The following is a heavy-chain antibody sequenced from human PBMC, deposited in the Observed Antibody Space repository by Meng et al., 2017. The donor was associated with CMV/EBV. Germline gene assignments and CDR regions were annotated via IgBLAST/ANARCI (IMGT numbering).Heavy chain of an antibody. Sequence: SVKVSCKASGYTFTSYDINWVRQATGQGLEWMGWMNPNSGNTGYAQKFQGRVTMTRNTSISTAYMELSSLRSEDTAVYYCARPRMGATYFDYWGQGTLVTVSS. J-gene: IGHJ4*02. V-gene: IGHV1-8*01. CDR1: GYTFTSYD. CDR3: ARPRMGATYFDY. CDR2: MNPNSGNT. D-gene: IGHD1-26*01.